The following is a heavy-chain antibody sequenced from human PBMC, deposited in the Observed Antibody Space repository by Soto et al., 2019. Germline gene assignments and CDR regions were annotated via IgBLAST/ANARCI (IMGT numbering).Heavy chain of an antibody. J-gene: IGHJ5*02. D-gene: IGHD4-4*01. V-gene: IGHV3-15*01. CDR2: IKSKTDGGTT. CDR3: TTDRLTTPNWFDP. Sequence: PGGSLRLSCAASGFTFSNAWMSWVRQAPGKGLEWVGRIKSKTDGGTTDYAAPVKGRFTISRDDSKNTLYLQMNSLKTEDTAVYYCTTDRLTTPNWFDPWGQGTLVTVSS. CDR1: GFTFSNAW.